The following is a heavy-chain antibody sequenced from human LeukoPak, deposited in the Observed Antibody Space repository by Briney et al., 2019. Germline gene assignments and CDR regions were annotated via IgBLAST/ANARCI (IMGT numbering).Heavy chain of an antibody. V-gene: IGHV5-51*01. CDR1: GYTFTSYW. D-gene: IGHD6-19*01. Sequence: GESLKISCKGSGYTFTSYWIGWVRQMPGKGLEWMGIIYPDDSDTRYSPSFQGQVTISVDKSISTAYLQWSSLKASDTAMYYCAKLGAYTSSWYGFVDYWGQGTLITVSS. J-gene: IGHJ4*02. CDR2: IYPDDSDT. CDR3: AKLGAYTSSWYGFVDY.